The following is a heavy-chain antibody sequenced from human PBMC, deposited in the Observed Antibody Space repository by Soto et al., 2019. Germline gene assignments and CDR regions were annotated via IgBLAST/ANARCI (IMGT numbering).Heavy chain of an antibody. D-gene: IGHD4-4*01. CDR3: ARLVDYSNHFYFDY. Sequence: PSETLSLTCTVSGGSISSYYWSWIRQPPGKGLEWIGYISYTGSTNYNPSLNDRVTISVNTSKNQFSLKLSSVTAADTAVYYCARLVDYSNHFYFDYWGQGTLVTVSS. CDR1: GGSISSYY. V-gene: IGHV4-59*01. J-gene: IGHJ4*02. CDR2: ISYTGST.